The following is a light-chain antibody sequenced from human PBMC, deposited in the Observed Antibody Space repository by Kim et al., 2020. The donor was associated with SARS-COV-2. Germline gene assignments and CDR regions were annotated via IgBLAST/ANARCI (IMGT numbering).Light chain of an antibody. CDR3: QKYNSAPWT. Sequence: ASIGDRVTITCRASQDIADSLAWYQQKPGKVPQVLIYAAATLQSGVPSRFSGSGSGTEFTLTIGSLQTEDVATYYCQKYNSAPWTFGPGTKVDIK. V-gene: IGKV1-27*01. J-gene: IGKJ1*01. CDR2: AAA. CDR1: QDIADS.